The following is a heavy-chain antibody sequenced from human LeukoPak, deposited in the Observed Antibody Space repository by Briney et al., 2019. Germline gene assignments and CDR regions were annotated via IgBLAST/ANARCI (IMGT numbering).Heavy chain of an antibody. CDR3: ARDLTMVRGVIITWAGSDDAFDI. Sequence: ASVKVSCKASGYTFTGYYMHWVRQAPGQGLEWMGGINPNSGGNNYAQKVTGRVTMSRDRSISRAYRELSRVRSDATAVYYCARDLTMVRGVIITWAGSDDAFDIWGQGTMVTVSS. CDR1: GYTFTGYY. CDR2: INPNSGGN. V-gene: IGHV1-2*02. D-gene: IGHD3-10*01. J-gene: IGHJ3*02.